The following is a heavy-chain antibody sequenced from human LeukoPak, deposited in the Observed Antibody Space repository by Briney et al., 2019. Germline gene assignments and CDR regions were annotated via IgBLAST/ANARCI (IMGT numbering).Heavy chain of an antibody. V-gene: IGHV4-34*01. Sequence: KPSDTLSLTCTVSGGSFSFDSWTWIRQSPGKGLEWIGEINHRGSTNYSPSLKSRVTISIDTSKNQFSLRLSSVTAEDTAVYYCARDDMIRGVYYGLDVWGQGTTVTVSS. CDR1: GGSFSFDS. J-gene: IGHJ6*02. D-gene: IGHD3-10*01. CDR2: INHRGST. CDR3: ARDDMIRGVYYGLDV.